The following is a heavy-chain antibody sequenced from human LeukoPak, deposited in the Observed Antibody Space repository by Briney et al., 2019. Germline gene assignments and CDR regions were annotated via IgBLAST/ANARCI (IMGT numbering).Heavy chain of an antibody. Sequence: GGSLRLSCAASGFTFSSFAMTWVRQAPGKGLEWVSGFDGNGPNTYYADSVKGRWTISRDNSRNTLYLEMNSPRPEDTAIYYWAKPGPTGPGWAQFDYWGRGPRVPVS. CDR2: FDGNGPNT. CDR1: GFTFSSFA. V-gene: IGHV3-23*01. D-gene: IGHD3-10*01. CDR3: AKPGPTGPGWAQFDY. J-gene: IGHJ4*02.